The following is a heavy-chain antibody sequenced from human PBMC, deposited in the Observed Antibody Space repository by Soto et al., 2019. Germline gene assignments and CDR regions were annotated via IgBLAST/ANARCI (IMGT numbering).Heavy chain of an antibody. CDR2: VKQDGSEK. V-gene: IGHV3-7*04. CDR1: GFTFSNHW. Sequence: EVQLVDSGGDLVQPGGSLRLSCVASGFTFSNHWMTWVRQAPGGGLEWVANVKQDGSEKYYVDSVDGRFNISRDNAKKSLYLQMNSLRGDDTAVYYGGRGGGWLDYWGQGTLVTVFS. J-gene: IGHJ4*02. D-gene: IGHD2-15*01. CDR3: GRGGGWLDY.